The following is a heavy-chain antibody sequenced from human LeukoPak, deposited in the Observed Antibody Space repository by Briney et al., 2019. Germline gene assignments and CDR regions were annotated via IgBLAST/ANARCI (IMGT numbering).Heavy chain of an antibody. CDR2: ITPIFGTA. J-gene: IGHJ2*01. V-gene: IGHV1-69*01. CDR3: ARDPGQQLINWYFDL. D-gene: IGHD6-13*01. Sequence: SVKVSCKASGGTLNSYAINWVRQAPGQGLEWMGGITPIFGTANYAQKFQGRVTITADESTSTAYMELSSLRSEDTAVYYCARDPGQQLINWYFDLWGRGTLVTVSS. CDR1: GGTLNSYA.